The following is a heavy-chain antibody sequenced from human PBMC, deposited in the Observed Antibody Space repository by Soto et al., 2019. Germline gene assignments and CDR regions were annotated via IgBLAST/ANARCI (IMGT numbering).Heavy chain of an antibody. Sequence: PGGSLRFSCAASGFTFSSYWMSWVRQAPGKGLEWVANIKQDGSEKYYVDSVKGRFTISRDNAKNSLYLQMNSLRAEDTAVYYCARGRSNFKIGRAPRYMDFRGKGTSGTVS. D-gene: IGHD4-4*01. CDR2: IKQDGSEK. J-gene: IGHJ6*03. V-gene: IGHV3-7*03. CDR3: ARGRSNFKIGRAPRYMDF. CDR1: GFTFSSYW.